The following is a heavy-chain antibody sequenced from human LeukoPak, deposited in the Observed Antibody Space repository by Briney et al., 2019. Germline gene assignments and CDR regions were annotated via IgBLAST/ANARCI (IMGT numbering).Heavy chain of an antibody. D-gene: IGHD2-21*01. J-gene: IGHJ4*02. Sequence: SDPQTLLCSVSSHSTSNCHWLWIPRSTGEALVGIRYNNYTGTTDYNPSLRSRLTMSVDTPKNHLSLRLSSVTAADTAVYYCARHSETCNGAYCFLDYFDSWGQGTLVTVSS. CDR2: NNYTGTT. CDR1: SHSTSNCH. CDR3: ARHSETCNGAYCFLDYFDS. V-gene: IGHV4-59*08.